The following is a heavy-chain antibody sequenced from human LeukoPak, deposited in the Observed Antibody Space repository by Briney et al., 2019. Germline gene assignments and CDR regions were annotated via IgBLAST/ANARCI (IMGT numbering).Heavy chain of an antibody. CDR2: INPNSGGT. D-gene: IGHD3/OR15-3a*01. CDR3: ARDGDGLLPNY. Sequence: ASVKVSCKASGYTFTGYFIHWVRQAPGQGLEWMGWINPNSGGTNYAQKFQGRVTMTRDTSISTAYMELSSLRSEDTAVYYCARDGDGLLPNYWGQGTLVTVSS. V-gene: IGHV1-2*02. CDR1: GYTFTGYF. J-gene: IGHJ4*02.